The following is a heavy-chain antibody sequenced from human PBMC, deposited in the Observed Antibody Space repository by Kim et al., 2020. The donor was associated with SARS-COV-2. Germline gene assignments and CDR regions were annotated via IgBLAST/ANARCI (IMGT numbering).Heavy chain of an antibody. D-gene: IGHD3-10*01. J-gene: IGHJ6*02. Sequence: YAQKFQGRVTTTWDTSTSTVFMELSSLTSDDTAMYYCASEKTGSGGMDVWGQGTTVTVSS. V-gene: IGHV1-46*01. CDR3: ASEKTGSGGMDV.